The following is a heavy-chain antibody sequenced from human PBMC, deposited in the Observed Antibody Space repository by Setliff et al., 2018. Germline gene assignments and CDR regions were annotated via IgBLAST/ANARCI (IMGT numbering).Heavy chain of an antibody. V-gene: IGHV3-30*02. CDR2: IWFDGSNK. CDR3: AREIGYYYYYYMDV. CDR1: GFTFSTYR. Sequence: GGSLRLSCAASGFTFSTYRMHWVRQAPGKGLEWVAFIWFDGSNKYYADSVKGRFTISRDNSKNTLYLQMNSLRAEDTAVYYCAREIGYYYYYYMDVWGKGTTVTVSS. J-gene: IGHJ6*03.